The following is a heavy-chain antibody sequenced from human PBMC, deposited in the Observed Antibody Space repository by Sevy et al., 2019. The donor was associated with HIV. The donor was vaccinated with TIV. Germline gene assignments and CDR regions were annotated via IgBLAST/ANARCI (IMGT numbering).Heavy chain of an antibody. Sequence: GGSLRLSCAASGFTFSSYGMHWVRQAPGKGLEWVAFIWYDGSNKYYADSVKGRFTISRDNSKNTLYLQMNSLRAEDTAVYYCARKVWDGYNLPIDYWGQGTLVTVSS. CDR2: IWYDGSNK. J-gene: IGHJ4*02. CDR3: ARKVWDGYNLPIDY. D-gene: IGHD5-12*01. V-gene: IGHV3-33*01. CDR1: GFTFSSYG.